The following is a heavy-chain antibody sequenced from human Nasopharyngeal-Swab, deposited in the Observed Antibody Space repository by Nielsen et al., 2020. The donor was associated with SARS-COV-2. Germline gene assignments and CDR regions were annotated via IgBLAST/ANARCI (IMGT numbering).Heavy chain of an antibody. V-gene: IGHV4-34*01. Sequence: SQTLSLTCAVYGGSFTTYSWIWIRQPPGKGLEWIGKINHIGNTNYNTYNPSLNSRVTISLATSKNQFSLTLTSVTAADTAIYFCARGRYYGDYDYWGQGALVTVSS. J-gene: IGHJ4*02. CDR3: ARGRYYGDYDY. CDR2: INHIGNT. D-gene: IGHD4-17*01. CDR1: GGSFTTYS.